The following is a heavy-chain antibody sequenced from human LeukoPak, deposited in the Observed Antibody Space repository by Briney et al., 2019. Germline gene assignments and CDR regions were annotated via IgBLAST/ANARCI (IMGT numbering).Heavy chain of an antibody. CDR3: AKDSAFGGEDS. Sequence: GGSLRLSCAASGFTFSNYVMTWVRQAPGKGLEWVSSISGSGHSTPCADSVKGRFTISRDNSKNTLFLQMNSLRAEDTAVYYCAKDSAFGGEDSWGQGTLVTVSS. J-gene: IGHJ4*02. D-gene: IGHD3-16*01. CDR1: GFTFSNYV. V-gene: IGHV3-23*01. CDR2: ISGSGHST.